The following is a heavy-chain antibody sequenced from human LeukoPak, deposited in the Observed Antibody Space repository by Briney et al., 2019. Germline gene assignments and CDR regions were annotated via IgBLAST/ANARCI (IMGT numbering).Heavy chain of an antibody. V-gene: IGHV1-69*13. D-gene: IGHD3-3*01. CDR2: IIPIFGTA. CDR3: ASWIGEWLLYSPYYYYYGMDV. Sequence: SVKVSCKASGGTFSSYAISWVRQAPGQGLEWMGGIIPIFGTANYAQKFQGRVTITADESTSTAYMELSSLRSEDTAVYYCASWIGEWLLYSPYYYYYGMDVWGQGTTVTVSS. CDR1: GGTFSSYA. J-gene: IGHJ6*02.